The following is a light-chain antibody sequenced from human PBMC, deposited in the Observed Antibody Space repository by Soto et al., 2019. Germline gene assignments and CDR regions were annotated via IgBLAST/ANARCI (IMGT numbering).Light chain of an antibody. J-gene: IGLJ2*01. CDR1: SSNIGTNY. V-gene: IGLV1-47*01. Sequence: QSVLTQPLSASGTPGQRVTISCSGISSNIGTNYAYWYRQLPGTAPKLLIYSNSHRPSGVPARFSGSKSGTSASLAIRGLRSEDEADYYCAAWDDSLRGVVFGGGAKLTVL. CDR2: SNS. CDR3: AAWDDSLRGVV.